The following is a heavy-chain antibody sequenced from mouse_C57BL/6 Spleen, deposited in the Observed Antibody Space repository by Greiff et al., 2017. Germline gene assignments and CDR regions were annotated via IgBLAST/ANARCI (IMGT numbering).Heavy chain of an antibody. J-gene: IGHJ4*01. Sequence: DVMLVESGGGLVKPGGSLKLSCAASGFTFSDYGMHWVRQAPEKGLEWVAYISSGSSTIYYADTVKGRFTISRDNAKNTLFLQMTSLRSEDTAMYYCARGPYYNYDEGYAMDYWGQGTSVTVSS. CDR3: ARGPYYNYDEGYAMDY. CDR1: GFTFSDYG. D-gene: IGHD2-12*01. V-gene: IGHV5-17*01. CDR2: ISSGSSTI.